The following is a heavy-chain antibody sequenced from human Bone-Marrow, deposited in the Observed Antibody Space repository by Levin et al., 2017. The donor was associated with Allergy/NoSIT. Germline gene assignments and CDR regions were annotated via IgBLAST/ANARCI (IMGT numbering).Heavy chain of an antibody. CDR2: IKSKVDGETI. D-gene: IGHD3-16*01. J-gene: IGHJ4*02. CDR1: GFRFSNVW. CDR3: TIDVGGGSGAIDY. Sequence: PGGSLRLSCAGSGFRFSNVWTTWVRQSPGEGLEWVGRIKSKVDGETIDYAAPVKGRFTISKDDSENTVYLQMNSLNTEDTAVYFCTIDVGGGSGAIDYWGQGTLVTVSS. V-gene: IGHV3-15*01.